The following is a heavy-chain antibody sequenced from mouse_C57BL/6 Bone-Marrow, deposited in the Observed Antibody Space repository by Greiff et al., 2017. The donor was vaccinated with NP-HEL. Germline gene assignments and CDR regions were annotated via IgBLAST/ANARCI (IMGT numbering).Heavy chain of an antibody. Sequence: EVMLVESGEGLVKPGGSLKLSCAASGFTFSSYAMSWVRQTPEKRLEWVAYISSGGDYIYYAATVKGRFTISRDNARNTLYLQMSSLKSEDTAMYYCTRDRDGSEYFDVWGTGTTVTVSS. J-gene: IGHJ1*03. V-gene: IGHV5-9-1*02. CDR3: TRDRDGSEYFDV. CDR2: ISSGGDYI. CDR1: GFTFSSYA. D-gene: IGHD1-1*01.